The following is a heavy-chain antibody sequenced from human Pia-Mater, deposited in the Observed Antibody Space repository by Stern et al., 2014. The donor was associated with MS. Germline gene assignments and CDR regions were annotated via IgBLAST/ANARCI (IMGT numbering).Heavy chain of an antibody. D-gene: IGHD2-15*01. CDR2: LSNDGNEK. CDR3: AKDRLFCSGGGCYAMDV. J-gene: IGHJ6*02. V-gene: IGHV3-30*18. CDR1: GFTLRSYG. Sequence: VQLVESGGGVVQPGRPLRLSCAASGFTLRSYGMHWVRQAPGKGLEWVAVLSNDGNEKYYTDSVKGRFTISRDNSKNTLYLQMNSLRTEDTAVYYCAKDRLFCSGGGCYAMDVWGQGTTVTVSS.